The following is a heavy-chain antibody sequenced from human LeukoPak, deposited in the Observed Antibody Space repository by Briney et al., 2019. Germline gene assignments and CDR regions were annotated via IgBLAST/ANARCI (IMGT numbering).Heavy chain of an antibody. CDR3: ARQVAATYFSDY. Sequence: GGSLQISCQGSGCIFTNYWIGWVRQLPGKGVEWMGIIYPDDSDTRYSPSFQGQVTISADKSTSTAYLQWSSLKASDTAMYYCARQVAATYFSDYWGQGTLVTVSS. J-gene: IGHJ4*02. V-gene: IGHV5-51*01. CDR2: IYPDDSDT. D-gene: IGHD1-26*01. CDR1: GCIFTNYW.